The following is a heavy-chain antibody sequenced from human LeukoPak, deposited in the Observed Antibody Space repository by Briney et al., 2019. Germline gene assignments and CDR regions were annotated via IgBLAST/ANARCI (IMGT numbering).Heavy chain of an antibody. J-gene: IGHJ5*02. CDR2: IHPGGST. V-gene: IGHV4-34*01. D-gene: IGHD1-14*01. CDR1: GGSLRADF. Sequence: SETLSLTCAVYGGSLRADFWSWIRQPPGKGLEWIGDIHPGGSTKYNPSLESRVTISVDTSKNQFSLRLTSVTAADTAVYYCARAPDRIRFDPWGQGALSPSPQ. CDR3: ARAPDRIRFDP.